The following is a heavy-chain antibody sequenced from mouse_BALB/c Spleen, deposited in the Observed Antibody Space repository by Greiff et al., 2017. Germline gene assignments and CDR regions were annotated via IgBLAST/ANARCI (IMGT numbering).Heavy chain of an antibody. CDR3: AREGYGYDGGFAY. CDR1: GFTFSSFG. CDR2: ISSGSSTI. V-gene: IGHV5-17*02. Sequence: EVQGVESGGGLVQPGGSRKLSCAASGFTFSSFGMHWVRQAPEKGLEWVAYISSGSSTIYYADTVKGRFTISRDNPKNTLFLQMTSLRSEDTAMYYCAREGYGYDGGFAYWGQGTLVTVSA. D-gene: IGHD2-2*01. J-gene: IGHJ3*01.